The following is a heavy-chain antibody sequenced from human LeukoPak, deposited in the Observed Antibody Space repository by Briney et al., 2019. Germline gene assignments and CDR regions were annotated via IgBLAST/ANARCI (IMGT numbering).Heavy chain of an antibody. CDR1: GYSISSGYY. V-gene: IGHV4-38-2*02. CDR2: IYHSGST. J-gene: IGHJ3*02. CDR3: ARAPDAGGNGAFDI. Sequence: SETLSLTCTVSGYSISSGYYWGWIRQPPGKGLEWIGSIYHSGSTYYNPSPKSRVTISIDTSKNQFSLKLSSVTAADTAVCYCARAPDAGGNGAFDIWGQGTMVTVSS. D-gene: IGHD4-23*01.